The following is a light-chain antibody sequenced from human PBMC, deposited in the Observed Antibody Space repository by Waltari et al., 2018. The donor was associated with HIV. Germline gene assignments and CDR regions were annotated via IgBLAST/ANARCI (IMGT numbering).Light chain of an antibody. CDR1: SSDVGGYNL. V-gene: IGLV2-23*02. J-gene: IGLJ2*01. CDR2: EVS. CDR3: CAYAGSTTYVI. Sequence: HSALTQPASVSGSPGQSITISCTGTSSDVGGYNLVSWYQQHPGKAPKLMIYEVSKRPSGVSNRFSGPKSGNTASLTISGLQAEDEADYYCCAYAGSTTYVIFGGGTKLTVL.